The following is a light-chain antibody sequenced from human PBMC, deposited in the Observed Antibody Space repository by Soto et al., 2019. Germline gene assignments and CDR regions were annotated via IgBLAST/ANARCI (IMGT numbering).Light chain of an antibody. V-gene: IGKV3-15*01. Sequence: IVLTQSPDTLSVNPGERVTLSCRASQSVRSYLVWYQQRPGQAPRLLIYGASSRATGVPARFSGSGSGTEFTLTISSLQSEDFAVYYCQQYGSSPGTFGQGTKVDIK. J-gene: IGKJ1*01. CDR1: QSVRSY. CDR3: QQYGSSPGT. CDR2: GAS.